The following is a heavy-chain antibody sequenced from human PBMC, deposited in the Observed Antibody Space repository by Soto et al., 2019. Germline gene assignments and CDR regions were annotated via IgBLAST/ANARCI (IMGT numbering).Heavy chain of an antibody. V-gene: IGHV4-39*01. J-gene: IGHJ4*02. Sequence: SETLSLTCTVSGGSISSSSYYWGWIRQPPGKGLEWIGSIYYSGSTYYNPSLKSRVTISVDTSKNQFSLKLSSVTAADTAVYYCARRGVTYYDFWSGYSNFDYWGQGTLVTVSS. D-gene: IGHD3-3*01. CDR2: IYYSGST. CDR3: ARRGVTYYDFWSGYSNFDY. CDR1: GGSISSSSYY.